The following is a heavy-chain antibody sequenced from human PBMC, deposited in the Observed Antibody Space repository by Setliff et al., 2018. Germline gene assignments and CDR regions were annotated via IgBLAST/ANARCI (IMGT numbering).Heavy chain of an antibody. J-gene: IGHJ4*02. CDR1: GDSFSGYF. CDR2: INESGDT. Sequence: EPLSLTCAISGDSFSGYFWSWVRQSPGKGLEWIGEINESGDTNYNPSLKSRVTISVDTSRNQFSLNLNSVTATDTGVYYCARGGGPQLGDWGRGTLVTVSS. CDR3: ARGGGPQLGD. D-gene: IGHD1-1*01. V-gene: IGHV4-34*01.